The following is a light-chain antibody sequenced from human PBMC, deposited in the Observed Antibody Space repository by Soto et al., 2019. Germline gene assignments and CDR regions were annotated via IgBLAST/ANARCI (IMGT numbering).Light chain of an antibody. CDR1: SSNIGAGYD. CDR2: GNI. J-gene: IGLJ2*01. Sequence: QSVLTQPPSESGAPGQRVTISCTGSSSNIGAGYDVHWYQQLPGTAPKILIYGNINRPSGVPDRFSGSKSGTSASLAITGLQAEDEADYYCQSYDSSLSVVFGGGTKLTVL. CDR3: QSYDSSLSVV. V-gene: IGLV1-40*01.